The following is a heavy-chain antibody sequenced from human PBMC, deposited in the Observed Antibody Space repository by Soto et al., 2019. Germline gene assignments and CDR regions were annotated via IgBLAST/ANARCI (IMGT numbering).Heavy chain of an antibody. CDR2: IYYSGST. D-gene: IGHD2-8*02. V-gene: IGHV4-39*02. CDR3: AREFVVTFAFPGGWFDP. Sequence: QLQLQESGPGLVKPSETLSLTCTVSGGSISSSSYYWGWIRQPPGKGLEWIGSIYYSGSTYYNPSLKRRVTIPVDTSKNQFSLKLSSVTAADTAVYYCAREFVVTFAFPGGWFDPWGQGTLVTVSS. CDR1: GGSISSSSYY. J-gene: IGHJ5*02.